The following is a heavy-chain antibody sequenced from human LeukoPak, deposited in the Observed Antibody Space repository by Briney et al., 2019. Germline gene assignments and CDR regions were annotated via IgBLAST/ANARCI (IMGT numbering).Heavy chain of an antibody. Sequence: GGSLRLSCAASGFTFSSYSMNWVRQAPGKGLEWVSSISSSSTYIYYADSVKGRFTISRDNAKNSLYLQMNSLRAEDTAVYYCARAILWFGELPFYFDYWGQGTLVTVSS. CDR3: ARAILWFGELPFYFDY. D-gene: IGHD3-10*01. J-gene: IGHJ4*02. CDR2: ISSSSTYI. CDR1: GFTFSSYS. V-gene: IGHV3-21*01.